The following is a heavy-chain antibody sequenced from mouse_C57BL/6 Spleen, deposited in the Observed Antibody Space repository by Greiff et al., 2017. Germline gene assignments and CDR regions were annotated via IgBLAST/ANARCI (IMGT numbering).Heavy chain of an antibody. V-gene: IGHV1-64*01. CDR3: ARGWFGY. Sequence: QVQLQQSGAELVKPGASVKLSCKASGYTFTGYWMHWVKQRPGQGLEWIGMIHPYSGSTNYNQKFKSKATLTVDKSSSTAYMELSSLTSEDSAVXCCARGWFGYWGQGTPVTVSA. CDR1: GYTFTGYW. CDR2: IHPYSGST. D-gene: IGHD2-2*01. J-gene: IGHJ2*01.